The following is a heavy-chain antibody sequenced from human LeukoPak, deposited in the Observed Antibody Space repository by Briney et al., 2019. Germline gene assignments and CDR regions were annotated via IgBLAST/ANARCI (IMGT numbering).Heavy chain of an antibody. CDR2: INPNSGGT. CDR3: ARGTSGYSSSWYSY. V-gene: IGHV1-2*02. CDR1: GYTFTGYY. J-gene: IGHJ4*02. Sequence: ASVKVSCKASGYTFTGYYMHRVRHAPGQGLEWMGWINPNSGGTNYAQKFQGRVTMTRDTSISTAYMELSRLRSDDTAVYYCARGTSGYSSSWYSYWGQGTLVTVFS. D-gene: IGHD6-13*01.